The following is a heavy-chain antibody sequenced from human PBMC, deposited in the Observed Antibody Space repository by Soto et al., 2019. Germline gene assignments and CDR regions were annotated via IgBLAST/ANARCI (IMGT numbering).Heavy chain of an antibody. CDR1: GFTFSDYY. D-gene: IGHD6-13*01. J-gene: IGHJ4*02. CDR3: ARGTYRSKTDFDY. Sequence: QVQLVESGGGLVKPGGSLRLSCAASGFTFSDYYMTWIRQAPGSGLERVSYISSRSGTISYANSVKGRFTISRDNAQNSLYLQMTMLRAEDTAVYYCARGTYRSKTDFDYWGQGTLVTVSS. V-gene: IGHV3-11*01. CDR2: ISSRSGTI.